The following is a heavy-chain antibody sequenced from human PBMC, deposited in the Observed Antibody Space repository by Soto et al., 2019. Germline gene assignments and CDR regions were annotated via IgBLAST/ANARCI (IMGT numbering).Heavy chain of an antibody. Sequence: EVQLLESGGGLVQPRGALRLSCAASGFTFSSHAMSWVRQAPGKGLEWISSISAGSEGAYYADSVKGRFTISRDNSNNTLYLQMNSLRAEDTAVYYCARDLWWYLHWGQGTLVTVSS. J-gene: IGHJ4*02. CDR3: ARDLWWYLH. CDR2: ISAGSEGA. CDR1: GFTFSSHA. D-gene: IGHD2-15*01. V-gene: IGHV3-23*01.